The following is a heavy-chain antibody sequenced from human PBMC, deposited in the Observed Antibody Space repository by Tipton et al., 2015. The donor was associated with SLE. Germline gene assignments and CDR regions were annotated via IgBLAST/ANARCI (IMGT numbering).Heavy chain of an antibody. Sequence: SLRLSCAASALTFDDYAMHWVRQAPGKGLEWVSGISWNSGSIGYADSVKGRFTISRDNAKNSLYLQMNSLRAEDTALYYCAKDISLVGDAFDIWGQGTMVTVST. CDR2: ISWNSGSI. D-gene: IGHD2-2*01. V-gene: IGHV3-9*01. CDR3: AKDISLVGDAFDI. CDR1: ALTFDDYA. J-gene: IGHJ3*02.